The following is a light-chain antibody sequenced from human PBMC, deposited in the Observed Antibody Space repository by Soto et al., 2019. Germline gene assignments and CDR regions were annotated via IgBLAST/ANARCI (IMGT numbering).Light chain of an antibody. V-gene: IGLV1-40*01. J-gene: IGLJ1*01. CDR1: SSNIGAEYD. CDR3: QSYDSSMTTFV. CDR2: GDN. Sequence: QSVLTQPPAVSGAPGQRVAISCTGSSSNIGAEYDVHWYQQLPGTAPKRLIYGDNNRPSGVPDRFSGSKSGTSASLAITGLQHEDEADYYCQSYDSSMTTFVLGTGIKVTVL.